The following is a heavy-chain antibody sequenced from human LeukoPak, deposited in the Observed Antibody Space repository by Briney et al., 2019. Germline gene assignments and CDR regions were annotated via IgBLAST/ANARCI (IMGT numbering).Heavy chain of an antibody. Sequence: GGSLRLSCAASGFIFSNFGMHWVRQAPGKGLEWVAFIRYDGSNKYYADSVKGRFTISRDNSKNTLYLQMNSLRAEDTTVFYCARGGGYCTGPSCYTFDYWGQGTLVTVSS. CDR3: ARGGGYCTGPSCYTFDY. D-gene: IGHD2-2*02. J-gene: IGHJ4*02. CDR2: IRYDGSNK. CDR1: GFIFSNFG. V-gene: IGHV3-30*02.